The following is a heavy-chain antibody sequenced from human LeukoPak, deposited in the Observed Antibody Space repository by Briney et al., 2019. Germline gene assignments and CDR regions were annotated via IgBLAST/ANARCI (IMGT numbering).Heavy chain of an antibody. J-gene: IGHJ4*02. Sequence: GGALRLSCAASGFTFSDYWMNLVRPAPGKGAEWLANINKDGSKKDYVDSVKGRFTISRDNAKNSLSLQMDSLRVEDTAVYHCVRDAPGREGPHYWGQGILVTVSS. CDR1: GFTFSDYW. D-gene: IGHD1-26*01. CDR2: INKDGSKK. V-gene: IGHV3-7*01. CDR3: VRDAPGREGPHY.